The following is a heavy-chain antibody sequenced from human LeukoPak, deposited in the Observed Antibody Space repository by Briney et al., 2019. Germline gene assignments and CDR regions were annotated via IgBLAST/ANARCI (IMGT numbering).Heavy chain of an antibody. CDR1: GFTFSSYG. CDR2: IRNDGSNK. Sequence: GGSLRLSCAASGFTFSSYGMHWVRQAPGKGLEWVAFIRNDGSNKYYADSVKGRFTISRDNSKNTLYLQMNSLRAEDTAVYYCAANLYGDYVDLPGYWGQGTLVTVSS. J-gene: IGHJ4*02. D-gene: IGHD4-17*01. CDR3: AANLYGDYVDLPGY. V-gene: IGHV3-30*02.